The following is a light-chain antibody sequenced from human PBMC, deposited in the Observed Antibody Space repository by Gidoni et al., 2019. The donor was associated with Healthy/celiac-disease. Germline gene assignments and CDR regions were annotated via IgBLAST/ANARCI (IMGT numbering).Light chain of an antibody. CDR1: QDISNY. V-gene: IGKV1-33*01. Sequence: DIQMTQSPSSLSASVGDRVTITCQASQDISNYLNWYQQKPGKAPKLLIYDASKLETGVPSRFSGSGSGTDFTFTISSLQPEDIETYYCQQYDNLPPFTFGPGTKVDIK. CDR2: DAS. J-gene: IGKJ3*01. CDR3: QQYDNLPPFT.